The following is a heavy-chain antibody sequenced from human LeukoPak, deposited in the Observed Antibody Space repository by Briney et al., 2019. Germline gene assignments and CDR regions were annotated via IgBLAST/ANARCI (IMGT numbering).Heavy chain of an antibody. CDR1: GFTFSSYA. V-gene: IGHV3-30*18. Sequence: GGSLRLSCAASGFTFSSYAMNWVRQAPGKGLEWVAVISYDGSNKYYADSVKGRFTISRDNSKNTLYLQMNSLRAEDTAVYYCAKATPRRSYYYYGMDVWGQGTTVTVSS. CDR3: AKATPRRSYYYYGMDV. J-gene: IGHJ6*02. CDR2: ISYDGSNK.